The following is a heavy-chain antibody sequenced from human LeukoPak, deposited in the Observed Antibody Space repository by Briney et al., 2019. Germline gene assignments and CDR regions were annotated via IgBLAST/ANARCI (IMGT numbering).Heavy chain of an antibody. Sequence: ASGPTLVKPTQTLTLTCTFSGFSLSTSGVGVGWIRQPPGKALEWLALIYWNDDKRYSPSLKSRLTITKDTSKNQVVLTITNMDPVDTATYYCAHSMYCSGGSCYSAFDYWGQGTLVTVSS. CDR2: IYWNDDK. CDR1: GFSLSTSGVG. CDR3: AHSMYCSGGSCYSAFDY. V-gene: IGHV2-5*01. J-gene: IGHJ4*02. D-gene: IGHD2-15*01.